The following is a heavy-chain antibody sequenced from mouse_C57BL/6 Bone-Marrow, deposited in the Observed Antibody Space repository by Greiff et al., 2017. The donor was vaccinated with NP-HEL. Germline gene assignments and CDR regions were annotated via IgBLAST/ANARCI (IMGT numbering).Heavy chain of an antibody. D-gene: IGHD2-3*01. CDR1: GYTFTSYW. CDR2: IDPNSGGT. CDR3: ARGWLLRENYAMDY. Sequence: VQLQQPGAELVKPGASVKLSCKASGYTFTSYWMHWVKQRPGRGLEWIGRIDPNSGGTKYNEKFKSKATLTVDKPSSTAYMQLSSLTAEDSAVYYSARGWLLRENYAMDYWGQGTSVTVSS. J-gene: IGHJ4*01. V-gene: IGHV1-72*01.